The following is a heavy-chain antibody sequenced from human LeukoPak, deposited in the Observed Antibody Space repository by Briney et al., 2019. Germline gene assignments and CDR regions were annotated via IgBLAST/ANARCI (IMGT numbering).Heavy chain of an antibody. CDR2: IYHSGTT. CDR3: ARDSSVTAVPFDY. V-gene: IGHV4-31*03. D-gene: IGHD2-21*02. CDR1: GDSISSGGYY. Sequence: SETLSLTCNVSGDSISSGGYYWSWIRQHPGKGLEWIGYIYHSGTTYYNPSLKSRVTISVDTSKNQVSLRLTSVTAADTAVYYCARDSSVTAVPFDYWGRGTLVTVSS. J-gene: IGHJ4*02.